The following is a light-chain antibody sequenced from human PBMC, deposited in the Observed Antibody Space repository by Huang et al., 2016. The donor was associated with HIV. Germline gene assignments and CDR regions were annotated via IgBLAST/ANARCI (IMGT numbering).Light chain of an antibody. J-gene: IGKJ2*01. CDR2: GAS. CDR3: QQYSKWPPNT. V-gene: IGKV3-15*01. Sequence: EIVMTQSPATLSLSPGERATLSCRASQSVNSKLAWYQQKPGQAPRLLIYGASTRATGVPGRCSGSESGTEFTLTISSIQSEDFAVYYCQQYSKWPPNTFGQGTKLESK. CDR1: QSVNSK.